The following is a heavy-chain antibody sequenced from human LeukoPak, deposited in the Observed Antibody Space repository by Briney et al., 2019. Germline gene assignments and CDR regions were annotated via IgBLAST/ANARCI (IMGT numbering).Heavy chain of an antibody. CDR2: ISYSGGST. CDR1: GFTSSNAW. Sequence: GGSLRLSCAASGFTSSNAWMSWVRQAPGKGLEWVSAISYSGGSTYYADSVKGRFTISRDNSKNTLYLQMNSLRAEDTAVYYCAKDQRSIAVAGYFDYWGQGTLVTVSS. J-gene: IGHJ4*02. CDR3: AKDQRSIAVAGYFDY. V-gene: IGHV3-23*01. D-gene: IGHD6-19*01.